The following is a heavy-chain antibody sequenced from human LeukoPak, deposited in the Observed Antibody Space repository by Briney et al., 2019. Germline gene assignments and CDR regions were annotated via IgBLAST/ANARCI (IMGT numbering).Heavy chain of an antibody. J-gene: IGHJ6*02. CDR2: ISWNSGSI. Sequence: GGSLRLSCAASGFTFDDYAMHWVRQAPGKGLERVSGISWNSGSIGYADSVKGRFTISRDNAKNSLYLQMNSLRTEDTAVYYCARGLPNYYGMDVWGQGTTVTVSS. CDR1: GFTFDDYA. V-gene: IGHV3-9*01. CDR3: ARGLPNYYGMDV.